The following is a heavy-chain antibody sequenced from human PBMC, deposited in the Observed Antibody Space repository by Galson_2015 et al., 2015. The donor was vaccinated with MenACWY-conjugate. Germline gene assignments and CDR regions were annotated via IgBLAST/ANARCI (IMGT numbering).Heavy chain of an antibody. V-gene: IGHV1-69*13. CDR2: IIPIFGTA. CDR3: ARMSSSWLNRGNFDL. J-gene: IGHJ2*01. D-gene: IGHD6-13*01. Sequence: SVKVSCKASGGTFSSYAISWVRQAPGQGLEWMGGIIPIFGTANYAQKFQGRVTITADESTSTAYMELSSLRSEDTAVYYCARMSSSWLNRGNFDLWGRGTLVTVSS. CDR1: GGTFSSYA.